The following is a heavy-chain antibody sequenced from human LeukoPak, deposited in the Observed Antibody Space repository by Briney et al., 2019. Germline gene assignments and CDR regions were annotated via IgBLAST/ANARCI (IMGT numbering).Heavy chain of an antibody. Sequence: PSETLSLTCAVYGGSFSDYYWSWIRQPSGKGLEWIGEISHSGSTNYNPSLKSRVTISLDSSKNQFSLDLTSVTAADTAVYYCARVWEGATDAFDIWGQGTMVTVSS. CDR1: GGSFSDYY. V-gene: IGHV4-34*01. CDR3: ARVWEGATDAFDI. CDR2: ISHSGST. J-gene: IGHJ3*02. D-gene: IGHD1-26*01.